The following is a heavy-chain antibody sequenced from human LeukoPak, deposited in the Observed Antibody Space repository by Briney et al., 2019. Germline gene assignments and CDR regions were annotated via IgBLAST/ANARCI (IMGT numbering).Heavy chain of an antibody. CDR1: GFTFSSYA. J-gene: IGHJ6*03. CDR3: AKGQPEGLYYYYMDV. CDR2: ISVRGGST. V-gene: IGHV3-23*01. Sequence: GGSLRLSCAASGFTFSSYAMSWVRQAPGKGLEWVSSISVRGGSTYYADSVKGRFSISRDNSKNTLYLQMNSLRAEDTGVYYCAKGQPEGLYYYYMDVWGKGTTVTVSS. D-gene: IGHD1-14*01.